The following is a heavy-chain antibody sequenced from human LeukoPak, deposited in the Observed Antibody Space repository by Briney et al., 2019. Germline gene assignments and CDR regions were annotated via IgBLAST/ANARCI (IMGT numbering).Heavy chain of an antibody. V-gene: IGHV4-39*01. CDR1: GGSISSSSYY. J-gene: IGHJ4*02. Sequence: SETLSLTCTVSGGSISSSSYYWGWIRQPPGKGLEWIGSIYYSGSTYYNPSLKSRVTISVDTSKNQFSLKLSSVTAADTAVYYCARYPAYYDFWSGYYTSSDWGQGTLVTVSS. CDR2: IYYSGST. CDR3: ARYPAYYDFWSGYYTSSD. D-gene: IGHD3-3*01.